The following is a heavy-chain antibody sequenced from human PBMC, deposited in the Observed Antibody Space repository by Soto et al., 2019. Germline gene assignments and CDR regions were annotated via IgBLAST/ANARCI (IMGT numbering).Heavy chain of an antibody. Sequence: GGSLRLSCPASGFTFGDYAMSWFRQAPGKGLEWVGFIRSKAYGGTTEYAASVKGRFTTSRDDSKSIAHLQMNSLKTEDTAVYYCTRVAPYDSSGYYYVEDAFDIWGQGTMVTVSS. CDR2: IRSKAYGGTT. D-gene: IGHD3-22*01. J-gene: IGHJ3*02. V-gene: IGHV3-49*03. CDR1: GFTFGDYA. CDR3: TRVAPYDSSGYYYVEDAFDI.